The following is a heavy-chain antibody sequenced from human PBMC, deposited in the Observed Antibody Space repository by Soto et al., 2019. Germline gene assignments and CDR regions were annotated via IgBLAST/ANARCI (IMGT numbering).Heavy chain of an antibody. Sequence: EVQLVQSGAEVKKPGESLKISCKGSGYSFTGYWIGWVRQMPGKGLEWMGIIYPGDSDTRYSPSFQGQVTVSVDKSIRPGQPEGSSPEGLGHATAFFGGLPGRSWDGGWFGPLGQGTLGAVLS. CDR1: GYSFTGYW. CDR2: IYPGDSDT. V-gene: IGHV5-51*01. D-gene: IGHD1-26*01. J-gene: IGHJ5*02. CDR3: GGLPGRSWDGGWFGP.